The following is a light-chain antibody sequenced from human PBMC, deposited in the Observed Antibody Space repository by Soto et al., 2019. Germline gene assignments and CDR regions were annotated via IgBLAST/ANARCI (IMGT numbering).Light chain of an antibody. CDR2: DAS. V-gene: IGKV3-11*01. Sequence: EIVLTQSPATLSLSPGERATLSCRASQSVSSYLAWYQQKPGQAPRLLIYDASNRATVIPARFSGSGSGTDFTLTISSLEPEDFAVYYCLQRSGWPWTFGQGTKVEIK. J-gene: IGKJ1*01. CDR3: LQRSGWPWT. CDR1: QSVSSY.